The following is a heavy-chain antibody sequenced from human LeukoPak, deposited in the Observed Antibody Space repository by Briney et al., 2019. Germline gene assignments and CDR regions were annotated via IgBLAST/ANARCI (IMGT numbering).Heavy chain of an antibody. CDR1: GFTFDDYA. Sequence: GGSLRLSCAASGFTFDDYAMHWVRQAPGKGLEWVSGISWNSGNIVYADSVKGRFTISRDNAKNSLYLQMNSLRVEDMALYYCTRSKGGYGGDFHYWGQGALVTVSS. D-gene: IGHD2-21*01. V-gene: IGHV3-9*03. J-gene: IGHJ4*02. CDR3: TRSKGGYGGDFHY. CDR2: ISWNSGNI.